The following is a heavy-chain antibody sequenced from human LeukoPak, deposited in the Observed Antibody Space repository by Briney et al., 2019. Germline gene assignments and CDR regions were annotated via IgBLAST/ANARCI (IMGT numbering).Heavy chain of an antibody. J-gene: IGHJ5*02. V-gene: IGHV4-34*01. CDR1: GGSFSGYY. Sequence: PSETLSLTCAVYGGSFSGYYWSWIRQPPGKGLEWIGEINHSGSTNYNPSLKSRVTISVDTSKNQFSLKLSSVTAADTAVYYCARDRYYYDSSERGFDPWGQGTLVTVSS. CDR2: INHSGST. CDR3: ARDRYYYDSSERGFDP. D-gene: IGHD3-22*01.